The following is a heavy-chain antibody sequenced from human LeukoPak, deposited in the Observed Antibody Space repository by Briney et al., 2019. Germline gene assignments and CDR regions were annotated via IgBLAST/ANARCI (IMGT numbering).Heavy chain of an antibody. D-gene: IGHD4-23*01. V-gene: IGHV3-30-3*01. J-gene: IGHJ4*02. CDR2: ISYDGSNK. CDR3: AKAGKYGGLHLFDY. Sequence: PGGSLRLSCAASGFTFSSYAMHWVRQAPGKGLEWVAVISYDGSNKYYADSVKGRFTISRDNSKNTLYLQMNSLRAEDTAVYYCAKAGKYGGLHLFDYWGQGTLVTVSS. CDR1: GFTFSSYA.